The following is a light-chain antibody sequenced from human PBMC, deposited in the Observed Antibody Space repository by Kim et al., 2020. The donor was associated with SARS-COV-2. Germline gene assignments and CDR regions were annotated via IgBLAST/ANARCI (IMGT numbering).Light chain of an antibody. J-gene: IGKJ1*01. V-gene: IGKV1-27*01. CDR2: AAS. Sequence: ASVGDRVTITCRASHSIRSYLTWYQQKPGKVPKLLIYAASTLQSGVPSRFSGSGSGTDFTLTISSLQPEDFATYYCQKNDSAPWTFGQGTKVEIK. CDR1: HSIRSY. CDR3: QKNDSAPWT.